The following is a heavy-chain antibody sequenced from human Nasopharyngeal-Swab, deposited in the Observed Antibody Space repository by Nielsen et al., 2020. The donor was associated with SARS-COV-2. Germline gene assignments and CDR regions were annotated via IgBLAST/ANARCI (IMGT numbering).Heavy chain of an antibody. J-gene: IGHJ4*02. CDR1: GFTFSSYG. CDR3: AKEPTIGEYFDY. V-gene: IGHV3-30*18. Sequence: GESLKISCAASGFTFSSYGMHWVRQAPGKGLEWVAVISYDGSNKYYADSVKGRFTISRDNSKNTLYLQMNSLRAEDKAVYYCAKEPTIGEYFDYWGQGTLVTVSS. CDR2: ISYDGSNK. D-gene: IGHD3-10*01.